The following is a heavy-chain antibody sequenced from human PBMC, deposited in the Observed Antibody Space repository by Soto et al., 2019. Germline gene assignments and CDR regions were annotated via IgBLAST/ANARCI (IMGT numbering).Heavy chain of an antibody. D-gene: IGHD2-21*02. J-gene: IGHJ4*02. CDR1: GFTFSSYG. Sequence: QVQLVESGGGVVQPGRSLRVSCAASGFTFSSYGMHWVRQAPGKGLEWVAVIWYDGSNKYYADSVKGRFTISRDNSKNTLYLQMNSLRAEDTAVYYCARGGLTDYFDYWGQGTLVTVSS. V-gene: IGHV3-33*01. CDR2: IWYDGSNK. CDR3: ARGGLTDYFDY.